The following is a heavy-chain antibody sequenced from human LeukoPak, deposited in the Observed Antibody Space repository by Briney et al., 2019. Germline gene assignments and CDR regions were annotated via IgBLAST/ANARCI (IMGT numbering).Heavy chain of an antibody. CDR1: RYTFTSYY. CDR2: INPSGGST. V-gene: IGHV1-46*01. J-gene: IGHJ4*02. CDR3: ARDRCSGGSCYTMDY. D-gene: IGHD2-15*01. Sequence: ASVKVSCKASRYTFTSYYMHWVRQAPGQGLEWMGIINPSGGSTSYAQKFQGRVTMTRDTSTSTAYMELSSLRSEDTAVYYCARDRCSGGSCYTMDYWGQGTLVTVSS.